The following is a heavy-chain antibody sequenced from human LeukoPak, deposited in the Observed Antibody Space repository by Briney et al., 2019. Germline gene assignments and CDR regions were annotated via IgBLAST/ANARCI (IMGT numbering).Heavy chain of an antibody. CDR2: INPSGGST. CDR1: GYTFTSYY. J-gene: IGHJ4*02. Sequence: ASVKVSCKTSGYTFTSYYMHWVRQAPGQGLEWMGIINPSGGSTSYAQKFQGRVTMTRETSASTAYMELSSLRSEDTAVYYCARSLKMATTATAYWGQGTLVTVSS. CDR3: ARSLKMATTATAY. D-gene: IGHD5-24*01. V-gene: IGHV1-46*01.